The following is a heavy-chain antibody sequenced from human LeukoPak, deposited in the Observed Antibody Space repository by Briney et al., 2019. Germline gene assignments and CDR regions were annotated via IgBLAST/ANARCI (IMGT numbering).Heavy chain of an antibody. Sequence: PGGSLRLSCSASGFTFSSYGMHWVRQAPGKGLEWVAVIWYDGSNKYYVDSVKGRFTISRDNSKHTLYLQMNSLRAEDTAVYYCARGAYGSGTYHDFDIWGQGTMVTVSS. J-gene: IGHJ3*02. CDR1: GFTFSSYG. CDR3: ARGAYGSGTYHDFDI. CDR2: IWYDGSNK. V-gene: IGHV3-33*08. D-gene: IGHD3-10*01.